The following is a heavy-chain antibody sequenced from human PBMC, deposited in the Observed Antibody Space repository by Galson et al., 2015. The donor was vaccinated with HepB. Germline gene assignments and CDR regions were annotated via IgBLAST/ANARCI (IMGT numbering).Heavy chain of an antibody. D-gene: IGHD6-13*01. J-gene: IGHJ4*02. CDR3: ARDPGGSTLPGD. Sequence: SVKVSCKASGGTFSSYAISWVRQAPGQGLEWMGGIIPIFGTANYAQKFQGRVTITADESTSTAYMELSSLRSEDTAVYYCARDPGGSTLPGDWGQGTLVTVSS. CDR1: GGTFSSYA. V-gene: IGHV1-69*13. CDR2: IIPIFGTA.